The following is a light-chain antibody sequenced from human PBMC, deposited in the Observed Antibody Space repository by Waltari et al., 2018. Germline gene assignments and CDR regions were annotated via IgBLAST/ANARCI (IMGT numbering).Light chain of an antibody. V-gene: IGKV3-20*01. CDR2: GAS. CDR3: QQYGSSIMYT. J-gene: IGKJ2*01. Sequence: VLTQSPGTLSLSPGERATPPCRASQRLTTNYLAWYQQKPGQAPRLLIYGASSRAAGVPDRFSGSGSGTDFTLPISRLEPEDFAVYYCQQYGSSIMYTFGQGTKREIK. CDR1: QRLTTNY.